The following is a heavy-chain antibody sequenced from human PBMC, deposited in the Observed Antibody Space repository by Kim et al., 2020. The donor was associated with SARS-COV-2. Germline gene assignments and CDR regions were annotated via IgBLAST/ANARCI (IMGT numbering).Heavy chain of an antibody. J-gene: IGHJ4*02. Sequence: SYEQKFQGRVTMTRDTSTSTVYMELRSLRSEDTAVYYCASGGGATNPFDYWGQGTLVTVSS. V-gene: IGHV1-46*01. D-gene: IGHD5-12*01. CDR3: ASGGGATNPFDY.